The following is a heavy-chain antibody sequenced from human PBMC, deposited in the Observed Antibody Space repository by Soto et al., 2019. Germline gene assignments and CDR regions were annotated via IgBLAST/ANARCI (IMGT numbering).Heavy chain of an antibody. CDR3: GLYYDFWSGYLTGYFDY. CDR1: GYTFTSYG. CDR2: ISAYNGNT. Sequence: ASVKVSCKASGYTFTSYGISWVRQAPGQGLEWMGWISAYNGNTNYAQKLQGRVTMTTDTSTSTAYMELRSLRSDDTAVYYCGLYYDFWSGYLTGYFDYWGQGTLVTFSS. J-gene: IGHJ4*02. V-gene: IGHV1-18*01. D-gene: IGHD3-3*01.